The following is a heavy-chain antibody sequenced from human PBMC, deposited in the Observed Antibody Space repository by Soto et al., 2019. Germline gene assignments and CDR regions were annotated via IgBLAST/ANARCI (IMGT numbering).Heavy chain of an antibody. J-gene: IGHJ4*02. V-gene: IGHV1-18*04. CDR3: ARADSGSYSH. CDR1: GYTFTGYY. D-gene: IGHD1-26*01. CDR2: ISAYNGNT. Sequence: ASVKVSCKASGYTFTGYYMHWVRQAPGQGLEWMGWISAYNGNTNYAQKLQGRVTMTTDTSTSTAYMELRSLRSDDTAVYYCARADSGSYSHWGQGTLVTVSS.